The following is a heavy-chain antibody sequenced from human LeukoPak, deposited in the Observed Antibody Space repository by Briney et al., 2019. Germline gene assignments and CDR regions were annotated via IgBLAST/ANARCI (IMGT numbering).Heavy chain of an antibody. CDR1: GGSISSYY. CDR3: ARHLGRDGYNYRNWFDP. V-gene: IGHV4-4*09. D-gene: IGHD5-24*01. J-gene: IGHJ5*02. Sequence: PSETLSLTCTVSGGSISSYYWSWIRQPPRKGLEWIGYIYTSGSTNYNPSLKSRVTISVDTSKNQFSLKLSSVTAADTAVYYCARHLGRDGYNYRNWFDPWGQGTLVTVSS. CDR2: IYTSGST.